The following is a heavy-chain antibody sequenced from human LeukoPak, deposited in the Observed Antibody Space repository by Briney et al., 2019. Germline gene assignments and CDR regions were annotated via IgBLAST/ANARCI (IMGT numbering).Heavy chain of an antibody. D-gene: IGHD4-17*01. J-gene: IGHJ6*03. V-gene: IGHV3-23*01. CDR1: GFTFSSYA. CDR3: AKEYGDYEVFDYYYYMDV. Sequence: GGSLRLSCAASGFTFSSYAMSWVRQAPGKGLEWASAISGSGGSTYYANSVKGRFTISRDNSKNTLYLQMNSLRAEDTAVYYCAKEYGDYEVFDYYYYMDVWGKGTTVTVSS. CDR2: ISGSGGST.